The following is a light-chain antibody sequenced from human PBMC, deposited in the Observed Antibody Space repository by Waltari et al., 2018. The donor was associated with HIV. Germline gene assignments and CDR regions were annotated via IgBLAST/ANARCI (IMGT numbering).Light chain of an antibody. CDR1: RSVSSSY. CDR3: EQYGTSPWT. CDR2: GAS. Sequence: EIVLTQSPGTLSLSPGEGATLSCRASRSVSSSYLAWYQQKPGQAPRLLIYGASSRATGIPDRFSGGASGTDFTLTISRLEPEDFVVYYCEQYGTSPWTFGQGTKVEIK. J-gene: IGKJ1*01. V-gene: IGKV3-20*01.